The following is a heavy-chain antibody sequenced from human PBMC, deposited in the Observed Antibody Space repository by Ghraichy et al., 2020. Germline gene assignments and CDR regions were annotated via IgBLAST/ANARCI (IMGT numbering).Heavy chain of an antibody. CDR2: IKQDGSEK. Sequence: GESLNISCAASGFTFSSYWMSWVRQAPGKGLEWVANIKQDGSEKYYVDSVKGRFTISRDNAKNSLYLQMNSLRAEDTAVYYCARVGTNIAAAGTEQRQKKYYYYGMDVWGQGTTVTVSS. D-gene: IGHD6-13*01. CDR3: ARVGTNIAAAGTEQRQKKYYYYGMDV. CDR1: GFTFSSYW. V-gene: IGHV3-7*03. J-gene: IGHJ6*02.